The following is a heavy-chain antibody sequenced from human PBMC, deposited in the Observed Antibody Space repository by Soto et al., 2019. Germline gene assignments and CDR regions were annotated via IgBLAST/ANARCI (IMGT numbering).Heavy chain of an antibody. Sequence: PGGSLRLSCAASGFTFSSYAMHWVRQAPGKGLEWVAVISYDGSNKYYADSVKGRFTISRDNSKNTLYQQMNSLRAEDTAVYYCARGHYCSSTSCYSNYGMDVWGQGTTVTVSS. J-gene: IGHJ6*02. CDR2: ISYDGSNK. CDR3: ARGHYCSSTSCYSNYGMDV. CDR1: GFTFSSYA. V-gene: IGHV3-30-3*01. D-gene: IGHD2-2*02.